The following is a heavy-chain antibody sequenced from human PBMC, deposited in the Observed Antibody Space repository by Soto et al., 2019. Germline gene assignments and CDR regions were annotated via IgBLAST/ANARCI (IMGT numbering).Heavy chain of an antibody. Sequence: ASVKVSCKASGDTITSYGISWVRQAPGQGLEWMGWISAYNGNTNYAQKLQGRVTMTTDTSTSTAYMELRSLRSDDTAVYYCARDSSSWSNWFDPWGQGTLVTVSS. V-gene: IGHV1-18*01. CDR1: GDTITSYG. CDR2: ISAYNGNT. D-gene: IGHD6-13*01. CDR3: ARDSSSWSNWFDP. J-gene: IGHJ5*02.